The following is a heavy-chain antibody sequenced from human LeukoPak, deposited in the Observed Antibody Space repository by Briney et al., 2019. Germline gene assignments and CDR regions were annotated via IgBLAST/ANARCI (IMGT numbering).Heavy chain of an antibody. CDR2: VVPMLSIT. J-gene: IGHJ5*01. Sequence: ASVKVSCKTSGGTFTSYSFNWVRQAPGQGLEWLGRVVPMLSITNYAQKFQGRVSITADTSTTTAYLDLNTLMSEDTAVYFCARGRTVGPARGTLDSWGQGTQVIVSS. CDR1: GGTFTSYS. V-gene: IGHV1-69*02. D-gene: IGHD1-26*01. CDR3: ARGRTVGPARGTLDS.